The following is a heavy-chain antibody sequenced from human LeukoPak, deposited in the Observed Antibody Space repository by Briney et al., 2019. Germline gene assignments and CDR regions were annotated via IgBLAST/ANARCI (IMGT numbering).Heavy chain of an antibody. V-gene: IGHV1-2*02. CDR1: GYTFTAYY. J-gene: IGHJ3*02. CDR2: INPYSGGT. CDR3: AREDYEDTVTSRDHAFDI. D-gene: IGHD4-17*01. Sequence: ASVKVSCKASGYTFTAYYIHWVRQAPGQGLEWMGWINPYSGGTNYAQKFQGRVTMTRDTSISTAYMELSRLRSDDTAVYYCAREDYEDTVTSRDHAFDIWGQGTMVTVSS.